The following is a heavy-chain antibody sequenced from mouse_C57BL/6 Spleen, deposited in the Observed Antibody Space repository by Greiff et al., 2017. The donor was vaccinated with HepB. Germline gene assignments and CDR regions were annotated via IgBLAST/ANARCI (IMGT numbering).Heavy chain of an antibody. CDR3: ARPGGYDSFDY. CDR2: ISSGSSTI. D-gene: IGHD2-2*01. CDR1: GFTFSDYG. V-gene: IGHV5-17*01. J-gene: IGHJ2*01. Sequence: DVHLVESGGGLVKPGGSLKLSCAASGFTFSDYGMHWVRQAPEKGLEWVAYISSGSSTIYYADTVKGRFTISRDNAKNTLFLQMTSLRSEDTAMYYCARPGGYDSFDYWGQGTTLTVSS.